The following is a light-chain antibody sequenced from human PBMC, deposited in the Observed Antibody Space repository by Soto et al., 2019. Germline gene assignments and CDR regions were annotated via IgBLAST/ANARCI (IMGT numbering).Light chain of an antibody. J-gene: IGKJ1*01. Sequence: AIQMTQSPSSLSASVGDRVTITCRASQDIRHDLGWYQQRPGKAPKLLIYAASTLQSGVPSRFSGSGSGTDFTLTITSLQPDDFATYYCLQDYGYTRTFGQGTKVEVK. CDR3: LQDYGYTRT. CDR1: QDIRHD. V-gene: IGKV1-6*01. CDR2: AAS.